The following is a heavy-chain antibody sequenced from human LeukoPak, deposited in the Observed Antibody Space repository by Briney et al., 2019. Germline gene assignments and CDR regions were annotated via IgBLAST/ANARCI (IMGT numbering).Heavy chain of an antibody. CDR2: INPNSGGT. D-gene: IGHD1-26*01. Sequence: ASVKVSCKAAGYTFTGYYMFWVRQAPGQGLEWMGRINPNSGGTNYAQKLQGRVTMTTDTSTSTAYMELRSLRSDDTAVYYCARVWELLENLGWFDPWGQGTLVTVSS. CDR1: GYTFTGYY. V-gene: IGHV1-2*06. CDR3: ARVWELLENLGWFDP. J-gene: IGHJ5*02.